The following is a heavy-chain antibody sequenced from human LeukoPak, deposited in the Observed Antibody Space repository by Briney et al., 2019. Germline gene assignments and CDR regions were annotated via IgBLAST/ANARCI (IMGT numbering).Heavy chain of an antibody. CDR3: ARDRGGFFSGWYNF. CDR2: IIPITGIT. V-gene: IGHV1-69*04. Sequence: ASVKVSCTASGGTFSTYSVTWLRQAPGQGLEWMGRIIPITGITNYAQKFQDRVTITADKSATTAFMEMSGLRSEDTAIYYCARDRGGFFSGWYNFWGPGALVAVSS. CDR1: GGTFSTYS. J-gene: IGHJ1*01. D-gene: IGHD6-19*01.